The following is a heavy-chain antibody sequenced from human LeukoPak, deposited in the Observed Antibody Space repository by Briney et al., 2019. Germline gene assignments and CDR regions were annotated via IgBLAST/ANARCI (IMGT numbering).Heavy chain of an antibody. CDR1: GGTFSSYA. CDR2: IYCSDGST. Sequence: ASVKVSCKASGGTFSSYAISWVRRAPGQGLEWMGSIYCSDGSTIYGQKFQGRVTITRDTSTSTVYMDLSGLRSEDTAVYYCARDWELTYWGQGTLVTVSS. V-gene: IGHV1-46*01. D-gene: IGHD1-7*01. CDR3: ARDWELTY. J-gene: IGHJ4*02.